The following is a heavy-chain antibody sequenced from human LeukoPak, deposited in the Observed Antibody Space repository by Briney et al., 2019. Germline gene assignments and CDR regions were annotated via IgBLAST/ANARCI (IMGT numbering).Heavy chain of an antibody. V-gene: IGHV3-23*01. CDR3: AKDPIYDILTGYHDY. J-gene: IGHJ4*02. Sequence: GGSLRLSCAASGFTFSRYDMSWVRQAPGKALEWVSAISGSGGSTYYADSVKGRFTISRDNSKNTLYLQMNSLRAEDTAVYYCAKDPIYDILTGYHDYWGQGTLVTVSS. CDR1: GFTFSRYD. CDR2: ISGSGGST. D-gene: IGHD3-9*01.